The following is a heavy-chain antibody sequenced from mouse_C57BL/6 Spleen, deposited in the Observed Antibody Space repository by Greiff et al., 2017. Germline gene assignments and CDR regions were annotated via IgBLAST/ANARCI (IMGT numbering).Heavy chain of an antibody. J-gene: IGHJ1*03. D-gene: IGHD2-3*01. CDR3: ARSNYDGYHGYFDV. V-gene: IGHV1-26*01. Sequence: EVQLQQSGPELVKPGASVKISCKASGYTFTDYYMNWVKQSHGKSLEWIGDINPNNGGTSYNQKFKGKATLTVAKSSSTAYMELRNLTSEDSAVYYCARSNYDGYHGYFDVWGTGTTVTVSS. CDR1: GYTFTDYY. CDR2: INPNNGGT.